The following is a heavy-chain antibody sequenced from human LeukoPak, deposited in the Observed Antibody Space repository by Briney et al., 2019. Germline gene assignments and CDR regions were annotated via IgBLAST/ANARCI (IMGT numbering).Heavy chain of an antibody. CDR1: GGSISSYY. J-gene: IGHJ5*02. V-gene: IGHV4-4*07. Sequence: SETLSLTCTVSGGSISSYYGSCIRQPAGKGLEWIGHMYTSGSTNYNPSLKSRVTMSIDTSKNEFSLKMTSVTAADTAVYYCARQKTPVTSFDPWGQGTLVTVSS. CDR2: MYTSGST. CDR3: ARQKTPVTSFDP.